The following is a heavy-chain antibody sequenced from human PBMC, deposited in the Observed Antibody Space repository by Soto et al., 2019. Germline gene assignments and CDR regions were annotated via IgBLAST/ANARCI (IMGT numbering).Heavy chain of an antibody. CDR2: IIPIFGTA. Sequence: ASVKVSCKASGGTFSSYAISWVRQDPGQGLEWMGGIIPIFGTANYAQKFQGRVTITADESTSTAYMELSSLRSEDTAVYYCARDRHAGYCSGGSCSYYYYYGMDVWGQGTTVTVSS. CDR1: GGTFSSYA. D-gene: IGHD2-15*01. CDR3: ARDRHAGYCSGGSCSYYYYYGMDV. J-gene: IGHJ6*02. V-gene: IGHV1-69*13.